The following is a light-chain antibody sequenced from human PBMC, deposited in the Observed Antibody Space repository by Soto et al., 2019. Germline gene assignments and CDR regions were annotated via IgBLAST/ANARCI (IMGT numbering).Light chain of an antibody. CDR1: QSISSY. CDR2: AAS. CDR3: QQSYSTLPYT. V-gene: IGKV1-39*01. Sequence: DIQMTQSPSSLSASVGDRVTITCRASQSISSYLNWYQQKPGKAPNLLIYAASSLQSGVPSRFSGSVSGTDFTLTISSLQPEDFATYYCQQSYSTLPYTFGQGTRLEIK. J-gene: IGKJ2*01.